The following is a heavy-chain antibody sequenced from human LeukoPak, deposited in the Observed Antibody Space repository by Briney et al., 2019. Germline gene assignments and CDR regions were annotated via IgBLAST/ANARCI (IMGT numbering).Heavy chain of an antibody. J-gene: IGHJ4*02. CDR3: ARGDRVAGLDY. CDR2: IYYSGST. V-gene: IGHV4-59*01. CDR1: RGSFSGFF. Sequence: SETLSLTCAVYRGSFSGFFWTWVRQPPGKGLEWIGYIYYSGSTNYNPSLKSRVTISVDTSKNQFSLKLSSVTAADTAVYYCARGDRVAGLDYWGQGTLVTVSS. D-gene: IGHD6-19*01.